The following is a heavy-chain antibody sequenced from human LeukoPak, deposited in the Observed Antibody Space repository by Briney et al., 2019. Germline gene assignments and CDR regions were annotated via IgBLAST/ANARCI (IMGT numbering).Heavy chain of an antibody. V-gene: IGHV3-30*04. CDR1: GFTFSSYA. J-gene: IGHJ3*02. Sequence: GGSLRLSCAASGFTFSSYAMHWVRQAPGKGLEWEAVISYDGSNKYYADSVKGRFTISRDNSKNTLYLQMNSLRAEDTAVYYCASPLGSGDAFDIWGQGTMVTVSS. CDR2: ISYDGSNK. CDR3: ASPLGSGDAFDI. D-gene: IGHD3-10*01.